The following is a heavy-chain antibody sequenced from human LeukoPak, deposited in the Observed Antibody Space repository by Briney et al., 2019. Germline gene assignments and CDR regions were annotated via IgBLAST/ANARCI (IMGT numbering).Heavy chain of an antibody. V-gene: IGHV4-4*07. CDR3: ARVGTRNHCTNGVCYATPGTLDY. CDR2: IYTSGST. J-gene: IGHJ4*02. Sequence: PSETLSLTCTVSGGSISSYYWSWIRQPAGKGLEWIGRIYTSGSTNYNPSLKSRVTMSVDTSKNQFSLKLSSVTAADTAVYYCARVGTRNHCTNGVCYATPGTLDYWGQGTLVTVSS. D-gene: IGHD2-8*01. CDR1: GGSISSYY.